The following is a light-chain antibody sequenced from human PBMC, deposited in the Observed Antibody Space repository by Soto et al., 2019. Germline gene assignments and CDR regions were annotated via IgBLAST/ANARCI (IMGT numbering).Light chain of an antibody. V-gene: IGKV1-39*01. CDR1: QSISSY. CDR3: QQSYCTPKT. CDR2: AAS. J-gene: IGKJ1*01. Sequence: IRMTQSPSSLSASVGGRVTITCRASQSISSYLNWYQQKPGKAPKLLIYAASSLQSGVPSRFSGSGSGTDFTLTISSLQPEDFATYYCQQSYCTPKTVGQGTKVDIK.